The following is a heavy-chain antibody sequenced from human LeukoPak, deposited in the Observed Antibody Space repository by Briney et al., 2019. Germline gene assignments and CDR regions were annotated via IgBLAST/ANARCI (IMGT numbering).Heavy chain of an antibody. Sequence: SETLSLTCTVSGGSISSYYWSWIRQPPGKGLEWIGYIHYSGSTNYNPSLKSRVTISVDTSKNQFSLKLTSVTAADTAVYYCARRELGYSTGLFLHWGQGTLVTVSS. CDR1: GGSISSYY. J-gene: IGHJ1*01. V-gene: IGHV4-59*08. CDR2: IHYSGST. CDR3: ARRELGYSTGLFLH. D-gene: IGHD6-19*01.